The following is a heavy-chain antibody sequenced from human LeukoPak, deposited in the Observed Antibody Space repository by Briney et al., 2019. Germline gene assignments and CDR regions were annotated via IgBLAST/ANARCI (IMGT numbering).Heavy chain of an antibody. CDR3: ARGMYSSSWYSFDY. V-gene: IGHV4-34*01. CDR1: GGSFSGYY. CDR2: INHSGST. Sequence: SETLSLTCAVYGGSFSGYYWSWIRQPPGKGLEWIGEINHSGSTNYNPSLKSRVTISVDTPKNQFSLKLSSVTAADTAVYYCARGMYSSSWYSFDYWGQGTLVTVSS. J-gene: IGHJ4*02. D-gene: IGHD6-13*01.